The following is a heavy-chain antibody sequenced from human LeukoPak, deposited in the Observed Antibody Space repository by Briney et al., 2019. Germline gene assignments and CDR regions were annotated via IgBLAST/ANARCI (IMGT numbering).Heavy chain of an antibody. V-gene: IGHV5-51*01. D-gene: IGHD3-16*01. CDR2: IYPNDSDT. J-gene: IGHJ4*02. Sequence: GASLKISCKGFEYRFTTYWIGWARQMPGRGLEWMGLIYPNDSDTIYSPSFQGQVTISADKSISTAYLQWGSLKASDTALYYCTRYPRGEGFDFWAQGTLVTVSS. CDR1: EYRFTTYW. CDR3: TRYPRGEGFDF.